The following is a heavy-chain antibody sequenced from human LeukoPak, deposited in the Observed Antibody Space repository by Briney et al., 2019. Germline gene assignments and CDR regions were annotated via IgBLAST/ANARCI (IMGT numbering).Heavy chain of an antibody. D-gene: IGHD3-3*01. CDR3: ARSAVKSDFWSGYYYYYGMDV. CDR1: GFTFSSYS. J-gene: IGHJ6*02. CDR2: ISSSSSTI. V-gene: IGHV3-48*02. Sequence: PGGSLRLSCAASGFTFSSYSMNWVRQAPGKGLEWVSYISSSSSTIYYADSVKGRFTISRDNAKNSLYLQMNSLRDEDTAVYYCARSAVKSDFWSGYYYYYGMDVWGQGTTVTVSS.